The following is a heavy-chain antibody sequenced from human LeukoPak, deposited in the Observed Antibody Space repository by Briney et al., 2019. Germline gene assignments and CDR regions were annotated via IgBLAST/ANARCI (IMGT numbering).Heavy chain of an antibody. J-gene: IGHJ4*01. CDR3: ALEDTVRGIIFGY. V-gene: IGHV4-59*01. CDR1: AGSISSNY. D-gene: IGHD3-10*01. CDR2: IYYSGGT. Sequence: SETLSLTCTVSAGSISSNYWSWIRQPPGKGLEWIGYIYYSGGTNYNPSLKSRVTISKDTSKNQFSLRLTSVTPADTAVYYCALEDTVRGIIFGYWGHGTLVSVSS.